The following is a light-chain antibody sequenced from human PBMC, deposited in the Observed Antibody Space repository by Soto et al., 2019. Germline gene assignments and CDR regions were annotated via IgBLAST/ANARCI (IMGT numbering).Light chain of an antibody. CDR1: QSVLYSSNNKNY. V-gene: IGKV4-1*01. CDR2: WAS. J-gene: IGKJ5*01. CDR3: QQYYSTPST. Sequence: DIVMTQSPDSLAVSLGERATINCKSSQSVLYSSNNKNYLAWYQQKPGQPPKLLIYWASTRESGVPDRFSGSGSGTDFTLTISSLQAEDVAVYYGQQYYSTPSTFGQGTGLEIK.